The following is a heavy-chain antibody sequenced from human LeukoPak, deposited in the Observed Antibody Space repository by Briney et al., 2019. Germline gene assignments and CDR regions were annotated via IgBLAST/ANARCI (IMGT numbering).Heavy chain of an antibody. V-gene: IGHV1-2*02. J-gene: IGHJ4*02. CDR3: ASTHYYDSSGPRY. CDR2: INPNSGGT. Sequence: ASVKVSCKASGYTFTGYYMHWVRQAPGQGLEWMGWINPNSGGTNYAQKFQGRVTMTRDTSISTAYMELSRLRSDDTAVYYCASTHYYDSSGPRYWGQGTLVTVSS. D-gene: IGHD3-22*01. CDR1: GYTFTGYY.